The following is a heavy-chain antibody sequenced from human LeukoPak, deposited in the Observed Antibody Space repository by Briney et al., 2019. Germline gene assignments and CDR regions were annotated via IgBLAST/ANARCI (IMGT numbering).Heavy chain of an antibody. Sequence: SVTVSCKASGGTFSSYAISWVRQAPGQGLEWMGGIIPIFGAANYAQKFQGRVTTTADESTSTAYMELSSLRSEDTAVYYCARDRRRDRDAFDIWGQGTMVTVSS. J-gene: IGHJ3*02. V-gene: IGHV1-69*13. CDR1: GGTFSSYA. CDR3: ARDRRRDRDAFDI. CDR2: IIPIFGAA. D-gene: IGHD5-24*01.